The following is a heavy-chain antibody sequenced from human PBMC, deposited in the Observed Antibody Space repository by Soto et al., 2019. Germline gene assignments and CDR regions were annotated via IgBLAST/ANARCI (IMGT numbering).Heavy chain of an antibody. CDR2: IYYSGIT. CDR3: AREPLD. V-gene: IGHV4-31*03. Sequence: QVQLQESGPGLVKPSQTLSLTCTVSGGSISSGGYYWTRIRPHPGKGLEWIGYIYYSGITYYHPSLKSRVTISVDTSKNQFSLKLSSVTAAYSAVYYCAREPLDWGQGTLVTVSS. J-gene: IGHJ4*02. CDR1: GGSISSGGYY.